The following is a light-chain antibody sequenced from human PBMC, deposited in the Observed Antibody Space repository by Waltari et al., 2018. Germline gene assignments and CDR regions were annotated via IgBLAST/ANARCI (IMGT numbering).Light chain of an antibody. V-gene: IGKV3-15*01. CDR2: GAS. J-gene: IGKJ3*01. Sequence: EIGMTQSPAILSVSPGETATPSCRASQSVNKNLAWYQQRPGQAPRLLIYGASTRASGLPARVSGSGSGTEFNLTINALQSEDFAVYYCQQYSDWPPVGTFGPGTKVDLK. CDR1: QSVNKN. CDR3: QQYSDWPPVGT.